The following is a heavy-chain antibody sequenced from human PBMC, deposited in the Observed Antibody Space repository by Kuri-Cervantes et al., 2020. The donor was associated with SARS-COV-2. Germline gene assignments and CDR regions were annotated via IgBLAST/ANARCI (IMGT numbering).Heavy chain of an antibody. J-gene: IGHJ3*02. CDR2: IIPIFGTA. Sequence: SVKVSCKASGGAFSSYAISWVRQAPGQGLEWMGGIIPIFGTANYAQKFQGRVTITADESTSTAYMELGSLRSEDTAVYYCARANPGIAVAGTDVDAFDIWGQGTMVTVSS. CDR3: ARANPGIAVAGTDVDAFDI. V-gene: IGHV1-69*13. D-gene: IGHD6-19*01. CDR1: GGAFSSYA.